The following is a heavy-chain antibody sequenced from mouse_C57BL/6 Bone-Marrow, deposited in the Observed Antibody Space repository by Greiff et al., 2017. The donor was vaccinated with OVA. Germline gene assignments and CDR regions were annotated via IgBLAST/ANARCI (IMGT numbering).Heavy chain of an antibody. CDR3: SMIYYWYEGGFDY. Sequence: EVQLVESGGGLVKPGGSLKLSCAASGFTFSDYGMHWVRQAPEKGLEWVAYISSGSSTIYYADTVKGRFTISRAHAKTTLFLQMTSLRSEDTAMYYSSMIYYWYEGGFDYWGQGTTLTVSS. V-gene: IGHV5-17*01. D-gene: IGHD2-14*01. CDR1: GFTFSDYG. CDR2: ISSGSSTI. J-gene: IGHJ2*01.